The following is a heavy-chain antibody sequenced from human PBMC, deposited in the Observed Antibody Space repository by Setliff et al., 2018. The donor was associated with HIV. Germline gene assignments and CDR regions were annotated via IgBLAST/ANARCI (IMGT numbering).Heavy chain of an antibody. J-gene: IGHJ4*02. Sequence: SETLSLTCAVYGGSFSDHYWSWIRQPPGKGLEWIGEINHSGNTYNNPSLNSRIRISVDMSTSKFSLKLSYLTAADTAVYYCARGGLGVVTSFDSWGPGTLVTVSS. CDR2: INHSGNT. V-gene: IGHV4-34*09. CDR3: ARGGLGVVTSFDS. CDR1: GGSFSDHY. D-gene: IGHD3-3*01.